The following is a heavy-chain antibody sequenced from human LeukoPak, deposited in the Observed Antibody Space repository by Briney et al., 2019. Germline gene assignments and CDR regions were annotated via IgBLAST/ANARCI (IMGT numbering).Heavy chain of an antibody. CDR3: ARVGVDSSGYPFDY. CDR1: GGSISSYY. Sequence: SETLSLTCTVSGGSISSYYWSWIRQPPGKGLEWIGYIYYSGSTNYNPSLKSRVTISVDTSKNQFSLKLSYVTAADTAVYYCARVGVDSSGYPFDYWGQGTLVTVSS. J-gene: IGHJ4*02. V-gene: IGHV4-59*01. CDR2: IYYSGST. D-gene: IGHD3-22*01.